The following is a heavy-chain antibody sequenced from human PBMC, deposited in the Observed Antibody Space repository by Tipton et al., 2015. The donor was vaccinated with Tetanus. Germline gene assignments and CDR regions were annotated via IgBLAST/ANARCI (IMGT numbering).Heavy chain of an antibody. CDR1: GYTFTSYY. Sequence: QSGAEVKKPGASVKVSCKASGYTFTSYYMHWVRQAPGQGLEWMGIINPSGGSTSYAQKFQGRVTMTRDTSTSTVYMELSSLRSEDTEVYYCARVFRAVAGHNWFDPWGQGTLVTVSS. CDR3: ARVFRAVAGHNWFDP. CDR2: INPSGGST. V-gene: IGHV1-46*01. J-gene: IGHJ5*02. D-gene: IGHD6-19*01.